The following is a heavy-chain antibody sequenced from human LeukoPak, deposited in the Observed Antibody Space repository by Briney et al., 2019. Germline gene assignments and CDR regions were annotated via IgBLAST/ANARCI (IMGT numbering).Heavy chain of an antibody. V-gene: IGHV1-18*01. J-gene: IGHJ4*02. D-gene: IGHD4-17*01. Sequence: ASVKVSCKASGGTFSSYAISWVRQAPGQGLEWMGWISAYNGNTNYAQKLQGRVTMTTDTSTSTAYMELRSLRSDDTAVYYCARTRVPYGDYYFDYWGQGTLVTVSS. CDR3: ARTRVPYGDYYFDY. CDR1: GGTFSSYA. CDR2: ISAYNGNT.